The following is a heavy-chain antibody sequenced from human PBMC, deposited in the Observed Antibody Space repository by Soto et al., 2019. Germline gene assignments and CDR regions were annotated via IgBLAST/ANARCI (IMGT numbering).Heavy chain of an antibody. CDR1: GFTVSSNY. V-gene: IGHV3-66*01. CDR3: ARDRIAVAGNPEYFQH. D-gene: IGHD6-19*01. Sequence: EVQLVESGGGLVQPGGSLRLSCAASGFTVSSNYMSWVRQAPGKGLEWDSVIYSGGSTYYADSVKGRFTISRDNSKNTLYLQMNSLRAEDTAVYYCARDRIAVAGNPEYFQHWGQGTLVTVSS. J-gene: IGHJ1*01. CDR2: IYSGGST.